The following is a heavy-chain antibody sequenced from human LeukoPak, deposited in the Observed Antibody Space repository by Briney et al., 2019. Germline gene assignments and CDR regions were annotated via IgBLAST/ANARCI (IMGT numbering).Heavy chain of an antibody. D-gene: IGHD3-10*01. V-gene: IGHV3-48*04. CDR3: ARDKTYYYGSGGLYYYGMDV. CDR1: GFTFSSYG. Sequence: GGSLRLSCAASGFTFSSYGMHWVRQAPGKGLEWVSYISSSGSTIYYADSVKGRFTISRDNAKNSLYLQMNSLRAEDTAVYYCARDKTYYYGSGGLYYYGMDVWGQGTTVTVSS. CDR2: ISSSGSTI. J-gene: IGHJ6*02.